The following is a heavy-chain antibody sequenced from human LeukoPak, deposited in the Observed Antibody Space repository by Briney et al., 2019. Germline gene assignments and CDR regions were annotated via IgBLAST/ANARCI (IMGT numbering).Heavy chain of an antibody. J-gene: IGHJ4*02. D-gene: IGHD4-17*01. Sequence: GGSLRLSCAASGFTFRSYAMTWVRQSPGKGLEWVSAIGGSGGTTYYADSVKGRFTISRDNSKNTLYLQMSSLRAEDTAVYYCSKDRGGTYGDYFDYWGQGTLVTVSS. CDR1: GFTFRSYA. CDR2: IGGSGGTT. CDR3: SKDRGGTYGDYFDY. V-gene: IGHV3-23*01.